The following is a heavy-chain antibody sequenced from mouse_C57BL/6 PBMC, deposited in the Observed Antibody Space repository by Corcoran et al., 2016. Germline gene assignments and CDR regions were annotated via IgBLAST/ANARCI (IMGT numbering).Heavy chain of an antibody. CDR1: GYTFTTYG. V-gene: IGHV9-3*01. CDR3: ASLFYDGYYGDY. J-gene: IGHJ2*01. D-gene: IGHD2-3*01. Sequence: QIQLVQSGPELKKSGETVKISCKASGYTFTTYGMSWVKQAPGKGLKWMGWINTYSGVPTYADDFKGRFAFSLETSASTAYLQINNLKNEDTATYFCASLFYDGYYGDYWGQGTTLTVSS. CDR2: INTYSGVP.